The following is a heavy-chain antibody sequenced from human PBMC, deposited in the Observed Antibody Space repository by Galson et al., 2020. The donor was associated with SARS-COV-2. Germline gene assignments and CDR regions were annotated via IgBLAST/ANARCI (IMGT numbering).Heavy chain of an antibody. CDR2: IDPSDSYT. V-gene: IGHV5-10-1*01. CDR3: ARGGSRPIMAFDYYYFYMDV. CDR1: GYSFTSYW. Sequence: HGESLKISCKGSGYSFTSYWISWVRQMPGKGLEWMGRIDPSDSYTNYSPSFQGHVTISADKSISTAYLQWSSLKASDTAMYYCARGGSRPIMAFDYYYFYMDVWGKGTTVTVSS. D-gene: IGHD3-10*01. J-gene: IGHJ6*03.